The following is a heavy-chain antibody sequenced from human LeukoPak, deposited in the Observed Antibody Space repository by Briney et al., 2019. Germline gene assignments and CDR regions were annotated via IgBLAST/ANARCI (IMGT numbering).Heavy chain of an antibody. CDR2: IDSTSTST. V-gene: IGHV3-21*01. J-gene: IGHJ5*02. CDR1: GFSSSAHT. Sequence: GGSLRLSCEGSGFSSSAHTMNWVRQAPGKGLEWVSAIDSTSTSTYYADSMKGRFSISRDNAKNTLYLQMSSLRAEDTAVYYCAREGQGAWYWFDLWGQGTLVTVSS. CDR3: AREGQGAWYWFDL. D-gene: IGHD6-19*01.